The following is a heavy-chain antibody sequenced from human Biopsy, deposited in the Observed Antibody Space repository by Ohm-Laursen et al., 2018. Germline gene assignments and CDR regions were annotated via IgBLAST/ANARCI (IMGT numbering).Heavy chain of an antibody. J-gene: IGHJ4*02. CDR2: FNSDGSST. CDR3: TRAEAGSGSLLYFDY. D-gene: IGHD3-10*01. CDR1: GFTFSSYY. V-gene: IGHV3-74*01. Sequence: GSLRLSCTASGFTFSSYYMHWVRQAPGKGLVWVSRFNSDGSSTSYADSVKGRFTISRDNAKNTVFLQMNSLRAEDTAVYYCTRAEAGSGSLLYFDYWGQGTLVTVSS.